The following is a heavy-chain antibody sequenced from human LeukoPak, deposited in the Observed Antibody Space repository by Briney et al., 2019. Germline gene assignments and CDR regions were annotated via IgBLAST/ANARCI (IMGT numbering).Heavy chain of an antibody. CDR1: GGSISGYY. CDR3: ARLTYGDI. D-gene: IGHD2-8*01. Sequence: SETLSLTCTVSGGSISGYYWSWIRQPPRKGLEWIGFIYYSGSTNYNPSLKSRVTISVDTSKNQFSLKLSSVTAADTAVYYCARLTYGDIWGQGTMVTVSS. V-gene: IGHV4-59*08. J-gene: IGHJ3*02. CDR2: IYYSGST.